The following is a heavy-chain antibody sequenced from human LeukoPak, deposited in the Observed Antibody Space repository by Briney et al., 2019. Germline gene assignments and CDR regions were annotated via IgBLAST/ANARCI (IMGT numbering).Heavy chain of an antibody. D-gene: IGHD3-10*01. CDR3: ARDIMTTDGSRIRFAH. CDR2: ISAYNGNT. Sequence: ASVKVSCKASGYTFSNYGMSWVRQAPGQGLEWMGWISAYNGNTNYAQKLQGRVTMSTDTSTSTAYMELRSLRSDDTAVYHCARDIMTTDGSRIRFAHWGQGTLVTVSS. V-gene: IGHV1-18*01. J-gene: IGHJ4*02. CDR1: GYTFSNYG.